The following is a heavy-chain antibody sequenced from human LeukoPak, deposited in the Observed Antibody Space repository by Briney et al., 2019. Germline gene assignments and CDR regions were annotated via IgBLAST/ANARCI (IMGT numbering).Heavy chain of an antibody. D-gene: IGHD2-2*02. J-gene: IGHJ6*02. CDR3: ARIQAVGVPVAIDAYYSYGMDV. CDR1: GGSFSRNA. V-gene: IGHV1-69*04. CDR2: FIPMVGIA. Sequence: SVTVSCKASGGSFSRNAISWVRQAPGQGLEWMGRFIPMVGIATYAQKFQGRVTITEDRSTSTAYMELSSLRSEDTAVYYCARIQAVGVPVAIDAYYSYGMDVWGQGTAVSVSS.